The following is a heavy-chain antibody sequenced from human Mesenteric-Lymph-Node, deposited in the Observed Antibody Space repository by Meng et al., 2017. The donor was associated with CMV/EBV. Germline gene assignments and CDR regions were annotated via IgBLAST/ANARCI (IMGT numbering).Heavy chain of an antibody. CDR3: ARWGVGSAGDY. CDR2: INHDGSVT. D-gene: IGHD6-13*01. J-gene: IGHJ4*02. V-gene: IGHV3-74*01. Sequence: LSCAASGFTFRSYWMFWVRQAPGKGLLYVSRINHDGSVTTSADSVKGRFTISRDNARDMLFLQMDSLRAEDTAVYYCARWGVGSAGDYWGQGILVTVSS. CDR1: GFTFRSYW.